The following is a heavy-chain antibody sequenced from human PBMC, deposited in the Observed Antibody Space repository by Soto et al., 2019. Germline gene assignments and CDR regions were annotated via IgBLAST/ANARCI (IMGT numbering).Heavy chain of an antibody. CDR1: GASFSGYY. Sequence: PSDTLSLTCAVYGASFSGYYWSWIRQPPGKGLEWIGEINHSGSTNYNPSLKSRVTISVDTSKNQFSLKLSSVTAADTAVYYCARADYCGGDCYSLSSYFDYWGQGTLVT. J-gene: IGHJ4*02. CDR3: ARADYCGGDCYSLSSYFDY. V-gene: IGHV4-34*01. D-gene: IGHD2-21*02. CDR2: INHSGST.